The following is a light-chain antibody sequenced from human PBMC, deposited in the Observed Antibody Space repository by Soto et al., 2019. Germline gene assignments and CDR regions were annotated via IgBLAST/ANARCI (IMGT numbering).Light chain of an antibody. CDR2: YDD. J-gene: IGLJ2*01. V-gene: IGLV1-36*01. CDR1: SSNIGNNA. CDR3: AAWDDSRNGVV. Sequence: QSVLTQPPSVSEAPRQRVTISCSGSSSNIGNNAVNWYQQLPGKAPKLLIYYDDLLPSGVSDRFSGSKSGTSASLVISGLQSEDEADYYCAAWDDSRNGVVFGGGTKLTVL.